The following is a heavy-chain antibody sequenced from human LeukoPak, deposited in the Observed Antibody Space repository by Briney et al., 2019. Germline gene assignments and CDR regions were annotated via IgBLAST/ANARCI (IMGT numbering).Heavy chain of an antibody. D-gene: IGHD3-22*01. J-gene: IGHJ4*02. Sequence: GGSLRLSCAASGFTFSSYAMSWVRQAPGKGLEWVSDITGGGGSTYYADSVKGRFTIPRDNSKNTLYLQMNSLRAEDTAVYFCAKLSGYPGAYWGQGTLVTVSS. CDR1: GFTFSSYA. V-gene: IGHV3-23*01. CDR2: ITGGGGST. CDR3: AKLSGYPGAY.